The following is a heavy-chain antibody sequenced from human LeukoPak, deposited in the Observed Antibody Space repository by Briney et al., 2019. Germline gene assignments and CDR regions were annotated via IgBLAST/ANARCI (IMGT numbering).Heavy chain of an antibody. CDR1: GFTFSSYA. Sequence: GGSLRLSCAASGFTFSSYAMIWVRQAPGKGLEWVSAISGSGGSTYYADSVKGRFTISRDNSKNTLYLQMNSLRAEDTAVYYCAKDWGYSSSPSFDYWGQGTLVTVSS. J-gene: IGHJ4*02. CDR3: AKDWGYSSSPSFDY. V-gene: IGHV3-23*01. D-gene: IGHD6-13*01. CDR2: ISGSGGST.